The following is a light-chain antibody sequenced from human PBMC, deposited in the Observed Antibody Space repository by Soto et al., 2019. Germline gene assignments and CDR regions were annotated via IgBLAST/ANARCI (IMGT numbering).Light chain of an antibody. CDR1: QAISNY. CDR2: GAS. J-gene: IGKJ3*01. Sequence: DIQMTQSPSSLAASVGDRGTITCRASQAISNYLAWYQQKPGEVPKVLIYGASTLQSGVPYRFSGSGSGTDFTLTISGLQPDDVATYYCQKYHTAPFTFGPGTKVEIK. CDR3: QKYHTAPFT. V-gene: IGKV1-27*01.